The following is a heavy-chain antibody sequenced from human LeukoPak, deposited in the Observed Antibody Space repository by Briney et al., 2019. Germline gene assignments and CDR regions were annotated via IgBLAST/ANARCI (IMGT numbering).Heavy chain of an antibody. CDR1: GYTFTNHY. CDR3: ARGAERGSWFDP. J-gene: IGHJ5*02. V-gene: IGHV1-2*02. CDR2: INPNSGGT. Sequence: ASVKVSCKASGYTFTNHYMHWVRQAPGQGLEWMGWINPNSGGTNYAQKFQGRVTMTRDTSISTAYMELGRLRSDDPAVDYCARGAERGSWFDPWGQGTLVTVSS. D-gene: IGHD3-10*01.